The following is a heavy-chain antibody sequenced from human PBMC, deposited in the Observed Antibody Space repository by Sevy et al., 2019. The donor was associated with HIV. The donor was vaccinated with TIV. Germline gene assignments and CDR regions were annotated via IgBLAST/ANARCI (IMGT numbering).Heavy chain of an antibody. CDR3: AGGIASSRTMAGNY. Sequence: SETLSLTCTVSGGSTSSYYWTWIRQPPGKGLEWIGYIYYSGATTYNPSLKSRVTISIDTSKNQFSLKLGSVTAADTAVYYCAGGIASSRTMAGNYWGQGTLVTVSS. V-gene: IGHV4-59*01. J-gene: IGHJ4*02. CDR2: IYYSGAT. D-gene: IGHD6-19*01. CDR1: GGSTSSYY.